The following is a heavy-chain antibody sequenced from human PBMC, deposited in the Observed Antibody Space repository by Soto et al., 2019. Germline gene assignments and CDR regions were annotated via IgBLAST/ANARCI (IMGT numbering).Heavy chain of an antibody. CDR2: IFYSGST. D-gene: IGHD3-22*01. CDR3: AGLYPYESTGYHLDY. Sequence: SETLSLTCNVSGGSISTSRSYWAWIRQPPRKGLEWLASIFYSGSTYYKQSLASRVTISVDTSKNQFSPKLTSVTAADTAVFYCAGLYPYESTGYHLDYWGQGILVTVSS. J-gene: IGHJ4*02. V-gene: IGHV4-39*01. CDR1: GGSISTSRSY.